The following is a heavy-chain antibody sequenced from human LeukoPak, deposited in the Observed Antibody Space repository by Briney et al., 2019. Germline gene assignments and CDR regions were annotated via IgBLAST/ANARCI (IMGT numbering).Heavy chain of an antibody. Sequence: GESLKISCKGSGYSFTSYWIGWVRQMPGKGLEWMGIIYPGDSDTRYSPSFQGQVTISADKSISTAYPQWSSLKASDTAMYYCGRHMYNWKHAAFDIWGQGTMVTVSS. V-gene: IGHV5-51*01. CDR1: GYSFTSYW. CDR2: IYPGDSDT. D-gene: IGHD1-20*01. J-gene: IGHJ3*02. CDR3: GRHMYNWKHAAFDI.